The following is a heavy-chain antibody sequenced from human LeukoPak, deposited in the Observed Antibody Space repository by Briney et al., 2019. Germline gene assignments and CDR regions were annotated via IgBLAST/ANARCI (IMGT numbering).Heavy chain of an antibody. CDR1: GFTFSSYG. V-gene: IGHV3-33*01. D-gene: IGHD3-10*01. CDR3: ARDDVDYYGSGSYWGYYYYYGMDV. CDR2: IWYDGSNK. J-gene: IGHJ6*02. Sequence: GGSLRLSCAASGFTFSSYGMHWVRQAPGKGLEWVAVIWYDGSNKYYADSVKGRFTISRDNSKNTLFLQMNSLRAEDTAVYYCARDDVDYYGSGSYWGYYYYYGMDVWGQGTTVTVSS.